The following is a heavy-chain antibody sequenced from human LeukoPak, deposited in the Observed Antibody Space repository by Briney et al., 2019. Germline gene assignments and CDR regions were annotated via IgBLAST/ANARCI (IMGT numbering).Heavy chain of an antibody. D-gene: IGHD6-19*01. CDR1: GFTFSRYA. Sequence: GGSLRLSCAASGFTFSRYAMHWVRQAPGKGLEWVALISYDGSNKYYADSVKGRFTISRDNSKNTLYLQMNSLRAEDTAVYYCARDSQWLGDWYFDLWGRGTLVTVSS. CDR3: ARDSQWLGDWYFDL. CDR2: ISYDGSNK. V-gene: IGHV3-30*14. J-gene: IGHJ2*01.